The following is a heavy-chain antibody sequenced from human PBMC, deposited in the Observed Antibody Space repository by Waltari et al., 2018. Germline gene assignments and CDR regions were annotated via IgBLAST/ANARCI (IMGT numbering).Heavy chain of an antibody. CDR1: GGTFSSYA. Sequence: QVQLVQSGAEVKKPGSSVKVSCKASGGTFSSYAISWVRQAPGQGLEWMGGIIPIFGTANDAQKFQGRVTITADESTSTAYMELSSLRSEDTAVYYCARPLGYCSSTSCQDNGMDVWGQGTTVTVSS. CDR3: ARPLGYCSSTSCQDNGMDV. D-gene: IGHD2-2*01. CDR2: IIPIFGTA. V-gene: IGHV1-69*13. J-gene: IGHJ6*02.